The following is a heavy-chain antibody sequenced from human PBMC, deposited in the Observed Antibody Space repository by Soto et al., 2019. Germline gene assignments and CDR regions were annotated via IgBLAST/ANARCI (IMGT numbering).Heavy chain of an antibody. J-gene: IGHJ3*01. CDR2: IIPLFGTT. D-gene: IGHD3-16*01. CDR1: GGTFSTYT. Sequence: QVHLVQSGAEVRKPGSSVKVSCKTSGGTFSTYTIYWVRQAPGQGLEWMGRIIPLFGTTKYAQNFQDRVTITAEESTSTTDMELSSLRAEDTAVYYCARRLDDRADEGFDVWGEGTAVPVS. V-gene: IGHV1-69*18. CDR3: ARRLDDRADEGFDV.